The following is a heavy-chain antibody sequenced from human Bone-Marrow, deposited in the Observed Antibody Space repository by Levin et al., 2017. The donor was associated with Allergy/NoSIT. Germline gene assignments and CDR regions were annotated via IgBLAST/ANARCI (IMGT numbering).Heavy chain of an antibody. D-gene: IGHD3-10*01. V-gene: IGHV3-30-3*01. CDR3: ARDLVRITMVRGRMDV. Sequence: GGSLRLSCAASGFTLSSYATHWVRQAPGKGLEWVAVISYDGNNEYYSDSVKGRFTISRDNPKNTVYLQMYRLKGEDTALYFCARDLVRITMVRGRMDVWGKGTTVTVSS. CDR2: ISYDGNNE. J-gene: IGHJ6*03. CDR1: GFTLSSYA.